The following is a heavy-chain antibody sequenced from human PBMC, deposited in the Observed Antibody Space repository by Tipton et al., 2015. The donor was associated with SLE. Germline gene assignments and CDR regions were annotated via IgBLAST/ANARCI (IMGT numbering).Heavy chain of an antibody. D-gene: IGHD3-16*01. CDR3: ARGYGGY. J-gene: IGHJ4*02. CDR2: IYTTGST. Sequence: TLSLTCSVSGDSMNNYYWSWIRQPAGMPLEWIGRIYTTGSTNYNPSLKSRVTISVDTSKNQFSLKLNSVTAADTAVYYCARGYGGYWGQGTLVTVSS. CDR1: GDSMNNYY. V-gene: IGHV4-4*07.